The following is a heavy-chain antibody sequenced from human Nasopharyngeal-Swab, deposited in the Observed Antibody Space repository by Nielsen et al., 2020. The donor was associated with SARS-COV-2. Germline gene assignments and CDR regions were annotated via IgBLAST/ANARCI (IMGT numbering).Heavy chain of an antibody. CDR2: IWYDGSNK. V-gene: IGHV3-33*01. D-gene: IGHD4-17*01. CDR1: GFTFSSYG. CDR3: ARGSDYGDYGDY. J-gene: IGHJ4*02. Sequence: GESLKISCAASGFTFSSYGMHWVRQAPGKGLEWVAVIWYDGSNKYYADSVKGRFTISRDNSKNTLYLQMNSLRAEDTAVHYCARGSDYGDYGDYWGQGTLVTVSS.